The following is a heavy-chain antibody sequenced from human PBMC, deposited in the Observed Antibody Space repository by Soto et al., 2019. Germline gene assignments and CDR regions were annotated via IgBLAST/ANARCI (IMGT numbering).Heavy chain of an antibody. CDR3: AKEGWELPYFDY. J-gene: IGHJ4*02. D-gene: IGHD1-26*01. V-gene: IGHV3-30*18. Sequence: QVQLVESGGGVVQPGRSLRLSCAASGFTFSSYGMHWVRQAPGKGLEWVAVISYDGSNKYYADSVKGRFTISRDNSKNTLYLQMNSLRAEDTAGYYCAKEGWELPYFDYWGQGTLVTVSS. CDR2: ISYDGSNK. CDR1: GFTFSSYG.